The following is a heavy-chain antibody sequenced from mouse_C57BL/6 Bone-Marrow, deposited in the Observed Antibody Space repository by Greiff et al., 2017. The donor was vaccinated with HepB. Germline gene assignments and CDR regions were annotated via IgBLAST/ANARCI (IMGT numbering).Heavy chain of an antibody. CDR2: IDPANGNT. J-gene: IGHJ1*03. V-gene: IGHV14-3*01. CDR3: ATTVVATLYWYFDV. Sequence: VHVKQSVAELVRPGASVKLSCTASGFNIKNTYMHWVKQRPEQGLEWIGRIDPANGNTKYAPKFQGKATITADTSSNTAYLQLSSLTSEDTAIYYCATTVVATLYWYFDVWGTGTTVTVSS. CDR1: GFNIKNTY. D-gene: IGHD1-1*01.